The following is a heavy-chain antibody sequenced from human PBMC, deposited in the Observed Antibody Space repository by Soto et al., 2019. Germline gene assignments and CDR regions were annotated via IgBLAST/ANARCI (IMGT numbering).Heavy chain of an antibody. V-gene: IGHV1-69*06. CDR3: ARRDRGGFYRFFDA. Sequence: QVQLVQSGTEVKKPGSSVKVSCKASGGSLSTNPISWVRQAPGQGLEWMGGTGSGTGPGNHAQQFQGRLKVTADKPTSTVYMELTTLSPEDRALYYCARRDRGGFYRFFDAWGQGTLVTVSS. D-gene: IGHD1-26*01. CDR2: TGSGTGPG. CDR1: GGSLSTNP. J-gene: IGHJ4*02.